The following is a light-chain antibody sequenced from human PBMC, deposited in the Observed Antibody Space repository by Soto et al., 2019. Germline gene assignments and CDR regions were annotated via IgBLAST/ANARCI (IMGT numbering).Light chain of an antibody. CDR2: EVI. V-gene: IGLV2-14*01. CDR3: SSSTSSNTFV. CDR1: NSDVNY. Sequence: QSVLTQPASVSGAPGQSITISCTGTNSDVNYVSWHQQHPGKAPKLMIYEVINRSSGVSTRFSGSKSGNTASLTISGLQAEDEADYYCSSSTSSNTFVFXTGTKGTVL. J-gene: IGLJ1*01.